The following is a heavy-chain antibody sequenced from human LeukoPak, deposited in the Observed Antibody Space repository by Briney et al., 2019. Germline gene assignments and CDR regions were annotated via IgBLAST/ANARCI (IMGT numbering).Heavy chain of an antibody. J-gene: IGHJ5*02. D-gene: IGHD2-15*01. Sequence: SETLSLTCTVPGGSISSYYWSWIRQPAGKGLEWIGRIYTSGSTNYNPSLKSRVTMSVDTSKNQFSLKLSSVTAADTDVYYCARLYCSGGSCYVNWFDPWGQGTLVTVSS. V-gene: IGHV4-4*07. CDR3: ARLYCSGGSCYVNWFDP. CDR2: IYTSGST. CDR1: GGSISSYY.